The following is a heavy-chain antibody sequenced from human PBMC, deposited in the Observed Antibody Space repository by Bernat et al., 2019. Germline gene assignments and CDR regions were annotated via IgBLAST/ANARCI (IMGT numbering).Heavy chain of an antibody. CDR1: GFTFSDYW. CDR3: ARDRRISDLDRYFYYVDV. CDR2: IKQDGSEK. V-gene: IGHV3-7*04. Sequence: EGQLVESGGGLVQPGGSLRLSCVASGFTFSDYWVTWVRQAPGKGLEWVANIKQDGSEKYYVDSVKGRFTISRDNAKNSLYLQMNSLRAEDTAVYYCARDRRISDLDRYFYYVDVWGKGTTVTVSS. J-gene: IGHJ6*03. D-gene: IGHD2-21*02.